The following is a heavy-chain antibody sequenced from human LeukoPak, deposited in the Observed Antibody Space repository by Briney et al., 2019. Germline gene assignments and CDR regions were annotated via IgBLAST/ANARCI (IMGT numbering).Heavy chain of an antibody. CDR3: AREPYYDSWSGQKYFDY. CDR2: ISSSSSYI. J-gene: IGHJ4*02. Sequence: GGSLRLSCAASGFTFSSYSMNWVRQAPGKGLEWVSSISSSSSYIYYADSVKGRFTISRDNAKNSLYLQMNSLRAEDTAVYYCAREPYYDSWSGQKYFDYWGQGTLVTVSS. D-gene: IGHD3-3*01. CDR1: GFTFSSYS. V-gene: IGHV3-21*01.